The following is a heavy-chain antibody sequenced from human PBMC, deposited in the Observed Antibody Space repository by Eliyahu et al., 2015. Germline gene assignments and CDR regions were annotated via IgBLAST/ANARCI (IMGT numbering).Heavy chain of an antibody. CDR3: VRDKRVDYSDYYYYAMDV. CDR1: GDSVNGISDX. Sequence: QVQLLESGPGLVKPSETLSLTCTVSGDSVNGISDXWTWIRQSPGKGLEWIWYVSSGGSTNYNPSLRSRVTISVDTSKNQYFLKMKSVTAADTAVYYCVRDKRVDYSDYYYYAMDVWGQGTAVAVSS. D-gene: IGHD2-15*01. V-gene: IGHV4-61*01. CDR2: VSSGGST. J-gene: IGHJ6*02.